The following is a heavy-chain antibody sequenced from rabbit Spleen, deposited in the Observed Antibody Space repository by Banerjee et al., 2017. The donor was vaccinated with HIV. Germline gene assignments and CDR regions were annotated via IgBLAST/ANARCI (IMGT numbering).Heavy chain of an antibody. J-gene: IGHJ4*01. Sequence: QSLEESGGDLVKPGASLTLTCIASGVSFSGSSYMCWVRQAPGKGLEWIACIDAGSSGFTYFASWAKGRFIISKTSSTTVTLQMTSLTAADTATYFCARDPAGREDFNLWGPGTLVNVS. D-gene: IGHD4-2*01. V-gene: IGHV1S40*01. CDR3: ARDPAGREDFNL. CDR1: GVSFSGSSY. CDR2: IDAGSSGFT.